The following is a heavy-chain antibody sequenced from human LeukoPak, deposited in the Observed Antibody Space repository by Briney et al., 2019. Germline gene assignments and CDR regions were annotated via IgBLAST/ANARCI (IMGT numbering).Heavy chain of an antibody. J-gene: IGHJ4*02. D-gene: IGHD3-22*01. V-gene: IGHV3-74*01. CDR3: ARAARYYDSSGYYFYFDY. CDR1: GFTFSSYW. Sequence: GGSLRLSCAASGFTFSSYWMHWVRQAPGKGLVWFSRINSDGSSTSYADSVKGRFTISRDNAKNTLYLQMNSLRAEDTAVYYCARAARYYDSSGYYFYFDYWGQGTLVTVSS. CDR2: INSDGSST.